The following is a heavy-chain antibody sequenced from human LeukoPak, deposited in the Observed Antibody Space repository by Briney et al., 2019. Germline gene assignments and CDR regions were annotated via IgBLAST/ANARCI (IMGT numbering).Heavy chain of an antibody. V-gene: IGHV4-59*01. CDR2: IYYTGST. CDR3: ARGKYDSGGYYLDY. CDR1: GDSISNYY. J-gene: IGHJ4*02. Sequence: PSETLSLTCIVSGDSISNYYWSWIRQPPGKGLEWIGYIYYTGSTRYNPSLNGRVTISVDTSKNHFSLKLSSVTAADTAVYYCARGKYDSGGYYLDYWGQGTLVTVSS. D-gene: IGHD3-22*01.